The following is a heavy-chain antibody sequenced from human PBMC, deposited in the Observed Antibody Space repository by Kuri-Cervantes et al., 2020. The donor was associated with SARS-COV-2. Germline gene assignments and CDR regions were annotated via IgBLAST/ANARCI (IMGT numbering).Heavy chain of an antibody. D-gene: IGHD2-21*02. Sequence: GESLKISCAASGFTFSSYSMNWVRQAPGKGLEWLAVVPYDGNTQYYADSVKGRFTISRDNSANTLYLQMDSLTYEDTAVYFCARSGVVTDYFDSWGQGTLVSVSS. V-gene: IGHV3-30*03. CDR3: ARSGVVTDYFDS. CDR2: VPYDGNTQ. CDR1: GFTFSSYS. J-gene: IGHJ4*02.